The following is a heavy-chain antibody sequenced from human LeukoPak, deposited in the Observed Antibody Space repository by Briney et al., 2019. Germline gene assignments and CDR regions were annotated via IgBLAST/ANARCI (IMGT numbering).Heavy chain of an antibody. CDR3: ARRYYDFWSGYLNWFDP. J-gene: IGHJ5*02. CDR1: GGSISSSSYY. Sequence: SETLSLTCTVSGGSISSSSYYWGWIRQPPGKGLEWIGSIYYSGSTYYNPSLKSRVTISVDTSKNQFSLKLSSVTAADTAVYYCARRYYDFWSGYLNWFDPWGQGTLVTVSS. D-gene: IGHD3-3*01. V-gene: IGHV4-39*07. CDR2: IYYSGST.